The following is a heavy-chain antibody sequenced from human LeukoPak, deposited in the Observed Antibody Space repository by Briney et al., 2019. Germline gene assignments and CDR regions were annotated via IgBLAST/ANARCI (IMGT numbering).Heavy chain of an antibody. CDR2: IIPIFGTA. D-gene: IGHD5-24*01. CDR3: AGLGPGGMATITN. J-gene: IGHJ4*02. Sequence: SVKVSCKASGGTFSSYAISWVRQAPGQGLEWMGGIIPIFGTANYAQKFQGRVTITADESTSTAYMELSSLRSEDTAVYYCAGLGPGGMATITNWGQGTLVTVSS. CDR1: GGTFSSYA. V-gene: IGHV1-69*13.